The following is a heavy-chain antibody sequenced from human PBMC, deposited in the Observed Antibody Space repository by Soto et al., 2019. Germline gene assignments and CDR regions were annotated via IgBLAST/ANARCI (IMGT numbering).Heavy chain of an antibody. CDR3: AAEPRYCISTSCYFY. J-gene: IGHJ4*02. V-gene: IGHV1-58*01. Sequence: SVKVSCKASGFTFTSSAVQWVRQARGQRLEWIGWIVVGSGNTNYAQKFQERVTITRDMSTSTAYMELSSLRSEDTAVYYCAAEPRYCISTSCYFYWGQGTLVTVSS. CDR1: GFTFTSSA. CDR2: IVVGSGNT. D-gene: IGHD2-2*01.